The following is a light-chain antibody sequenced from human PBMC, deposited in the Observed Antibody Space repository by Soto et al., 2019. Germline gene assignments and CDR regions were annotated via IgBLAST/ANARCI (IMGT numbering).Light chain of an antibody. CDR1: QSVTNN. Sequence: EIVMTQSPATLSVSPGERVTLSCRASQSVTNNLAWYQQKPGQAPRLLIYVASTRAPGIPARFSGSGSGTEFTLTISSLHSEDFAVYYCQQYNNWPITFGRGTRLEIK. V-gene: IGKV3-15*01. CDR3: QQYNNWPIT. J-gene: IGKJ5*01. CDR2: VAS.